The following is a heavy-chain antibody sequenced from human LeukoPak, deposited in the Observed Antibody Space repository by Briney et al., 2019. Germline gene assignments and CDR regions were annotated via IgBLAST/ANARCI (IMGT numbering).Heavy chain of an antibody. Sequence: SETLSLTCTVSGDSISSGDSNWSWIRQPPGKGLEWIGYIYYSGTTYYNPSLKSRVIISVDTSKNQFSLKLSSVTAADTAVYYCARRDATTHRFDYWGQRTLVTVSS. J-gene: IGHJ4*02. CDR2: IYYSGTT. CDR3: ARRDATTHRFDY. V-gene: IGHV4-30-4*01. CDR1: GDSISSGDSN. D-gene: IGHD5-24*01.